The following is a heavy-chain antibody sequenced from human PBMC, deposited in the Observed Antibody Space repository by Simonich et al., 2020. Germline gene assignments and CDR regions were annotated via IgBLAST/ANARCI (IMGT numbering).Heavy chain of an antibody. D-gene: IGHD1-26*01. CDR2: ISSSSSYI. CDR1: GFTFSSFN. J-gene: IGHJ3*02. Sequence: EVQLVESGGGLVKPGGSLRLSCAASGFTFSSFNMNWVRKGPVKGLEWVSSISSSSSYIIYADSVKGRFIISRDNAKNSLYLQMNSLRAEDTAVYYCARGIVGASGAFDIWGQGTMVTVSS. CDR3: ARGIVGASGAFDI. V-gene: IGHV3-21*01.